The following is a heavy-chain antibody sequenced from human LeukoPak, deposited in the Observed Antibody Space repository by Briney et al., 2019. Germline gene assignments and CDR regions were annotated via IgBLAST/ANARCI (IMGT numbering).Heavy chain of an antibody. D-gene: IGHD2-2*01. CDR3: AGTYCSSTSCYDAPYYYYGMDV. J-gene: IGHJ6*04. CDR1: GGSFSSGSDY. Sequence: SETRSLTCTVSGGSFSSGSDYWSWIRQPPGTGLEWIGYIYYSGSTNYNPSLKSRVTISVDTSKNQFSLKLSSVTAADTAVYYCAGTYCSSTSCYDAPYYYYGMDVWGKGTTVTVSS. V-gene: IGHV4-61*01. CDR2: IYYSGST.